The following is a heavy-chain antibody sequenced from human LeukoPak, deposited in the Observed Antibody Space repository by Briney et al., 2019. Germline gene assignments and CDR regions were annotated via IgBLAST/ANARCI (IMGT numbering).Heavy chain of an antibody. Sequence: SGGSLRLSCAASGFTFSSYAMSWVRQAPGKGLEWVSGISGSGGSTDYADSVKGRFTISRDNSKNTLYLQMNSLRAEDTAVYYCARERPNRNDRRAMDVWGQGTTVSVSS. CDR2: ISGSGGST. CDR3: ARERPNRNDRRAMDV. V-gene: IGHV3-23*01. CDR1: GFTFSSYA. J-gene: IGHJ6*02. D-gene: IGHD1-1*01.